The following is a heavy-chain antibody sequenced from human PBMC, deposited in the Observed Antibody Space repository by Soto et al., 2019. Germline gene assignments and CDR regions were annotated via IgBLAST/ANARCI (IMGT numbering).Heavy chain of an antibody. D-gene: IGHD1-7*01. CDR2: ISAYNGNT. CDR3: ARDVNWNYPHGNFDY. CDR1: GYTFTSYG. V-gene: IGHV1-18*04. J-gene: IGHJ4*02. Sequence: ASVKVSCKASGYTFTSYGISWVRQAPGQGLEWMGWISAYNGNTNYAQKLQGRVTMTTDTSTSTAYMELRSLRSDDTAVYYCARDVNWNYPHGNFDYWGQGTLVTVS.